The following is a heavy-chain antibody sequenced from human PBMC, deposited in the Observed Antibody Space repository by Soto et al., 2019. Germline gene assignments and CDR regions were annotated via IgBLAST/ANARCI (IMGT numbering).Heavy chain of an antibody. CDR3: ARGRVGYGGNSKARDFQH. Sequence: QVQLQQWGAGLLKPSETLSLTCAVYGGSFSGYYWSWIRQPPGKGLEWIGEINHSGSTNYNPSLKSLVTISVDTPKNQFSRKLSSVTASDTAVYYWARGRVGYGGNSKARDFQHWGQGTLVTVSS. CDR2: INHSGST. CDR1: GGSFSGYY. D-gene: IGHD5-12*01. J-gene: IGHJ1*01. V-gene: IGHV4-34*01.